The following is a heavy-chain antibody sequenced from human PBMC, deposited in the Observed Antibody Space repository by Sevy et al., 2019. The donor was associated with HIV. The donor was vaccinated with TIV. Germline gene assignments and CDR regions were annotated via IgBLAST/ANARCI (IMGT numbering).Heavy chain of an antibody. CDR1: GYPFTSFG. J-gene: IGHJ1*01. Sequence: ASVKVSCKGSGYPFTSFGISWVRQAPGQGLEWMGWINTNNGNANYAQKYQGRVTMTRDTSTSTDYMELRCLRSDDTAVYYCAKDRGYCSGGSCYIQVWGQGTLVTVSS. D-gene: IGHD2-15*01. CDR2: INTNNGNA. V-gene: IGHV1-18*01. CDR3: AKDRGYCSGGSCYIQV.